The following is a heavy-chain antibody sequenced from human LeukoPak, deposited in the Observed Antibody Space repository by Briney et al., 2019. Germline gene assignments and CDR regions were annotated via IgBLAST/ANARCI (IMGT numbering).Heavy chain of an antibody. J-gene: IGHJ4*02. V-gene: IGHV4-61*02. D-gene: IGHD1-26*01. CDR3: ARGRYSGTYSLDY. CDR2: IYTSGST. Sequence: SQTLSLTCTVSGGSISSGSYYWSWIRQPAGKGLEWIGRIYTSGSTDCNPSLKCRVTMSVDTSKNQFSLKLSSVTAADTAVYYCARGRYSGTYSLDYWGQGTLVTVSS. CDR1: GGSISSGSYY.